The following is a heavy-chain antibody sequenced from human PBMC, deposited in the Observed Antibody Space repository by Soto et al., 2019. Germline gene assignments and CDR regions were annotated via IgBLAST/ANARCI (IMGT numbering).Heavy chain of an antibody. V-gene: IGHV4-59*01. D-gene: IGHD3-9*01. J-gene: IGHJ6*02. CDR2: IYYSGST. CDR1: GGSFSGYY. Sequence: PSETLSLTCAVYGGSFSGYYWSWIRQPPGKGLEWIGYIYYSGSTNYNPSLKSRVTISVDTSKNQFSLKLSSVTAADTAVYYCARGLGDILTGYYNVYYHYGMDVWGQGTTVTVS. CDR3: ARGLGDILTGYYNVYYHYGMDV.